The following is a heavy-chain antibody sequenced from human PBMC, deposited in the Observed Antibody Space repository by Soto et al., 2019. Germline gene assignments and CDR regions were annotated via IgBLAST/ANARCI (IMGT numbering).Heavy chain of an antibody. CDR3: ARESTNYDFWSGYYTAYFDY. CDR2: IYHSGST. Sequence: PSETLSLTCAVSGGSISSSNWWSWVRQPPGKGLEWIGEIYHSGSTNYNPSLKSRVTISVDKSKNQFSLKLSSVTAADTAVYYCARESTNYDFWSGYYTAYFDYWGQGTLVTVSS. J-gene: IGHJ4*02. D-gene: IGHD3-3*01. CDR1: GGSISSSNW. V-gene: IGHV4-4*02.